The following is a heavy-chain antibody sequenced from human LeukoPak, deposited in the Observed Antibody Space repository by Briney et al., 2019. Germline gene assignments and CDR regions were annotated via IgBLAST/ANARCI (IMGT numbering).Heavy chain of an antibody. CDR2: IYYSGST. J-gene: IGHJ4*02. V-gene: IGHV4-39*01. Sequence: PSETLSLTCTVSGYSISSSYYWGWIRQPPGKGLGWIGSIYYSGSTYYNPSLKSRVTISVDTSKNQFSLKLSSVTAADTAVYYCARHLRGGWPNSFDYWGQGTLVTVSS. D-gene: IGHD3-16*01. CDR3: ARHLRGGWPNSFDY. CDR1: GYSISSSYY.